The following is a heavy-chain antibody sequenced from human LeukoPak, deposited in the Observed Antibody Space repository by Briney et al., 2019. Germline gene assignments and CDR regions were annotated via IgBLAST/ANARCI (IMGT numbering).Heavy chain of an antibody. CDR2: FDPEDGET. D-gene: IGHD3-3*01. CDR1: GYTLTELP. CDR3: ARDGGYYTSFNMDV. Sequence: GASVKVSCKVSGYTLTELPMHWVRQAPGKGREWMGGFDPEDGETIYAQKFQGRVTMTEDTSTDTAYMELSSLRSEDTAVYYCARDGGYYTSFNMDVWGKGTTVTISS. J-gene: IGHJ6*03. V-gene: IGHV1-24*01.